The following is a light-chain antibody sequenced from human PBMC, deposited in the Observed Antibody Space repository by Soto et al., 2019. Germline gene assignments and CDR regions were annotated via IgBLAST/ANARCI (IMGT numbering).Light chain of an antibody. CDR1: SSDIGAYNY. CDR2: EVS. Sequence: QSALTQPASVSGSLGQSITISCTGTSSDIGAYNYVSWYQQHPGKAPKVMIFEVSMRPSGVPDRFSGSKSGTSASLAITGLQAEDEADFFCQSYDSSLIGPVFGTGTKLTVL. J-gene: IGLJ1*01. CDR3: QSYDSSLIGPV. V-gene: IGLV2-14*01.